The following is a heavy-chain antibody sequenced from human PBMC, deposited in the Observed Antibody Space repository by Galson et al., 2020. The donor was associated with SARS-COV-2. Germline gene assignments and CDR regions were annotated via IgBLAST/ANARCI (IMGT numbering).Heavy chain of an antibody. D-gene: IGHD3-22*01. CDR3: AREPDYYDASGYYRYLEY. CDR2: VYTSGNA. J-gene: IGHJ4*02. V-gene: IGHV3-66*01. CDR1: GFTVSSNH. Sequence: TGGSLRLSCTASGFTVSSNHMHWVRQAPGKGLEWVSVVYTSGNAYNTESVKGRFTTSRDDSQNTVFLQMNSLRDEDTAGYYCAREPDYYDASGYYRYLEYWGQGTLVTVSS.